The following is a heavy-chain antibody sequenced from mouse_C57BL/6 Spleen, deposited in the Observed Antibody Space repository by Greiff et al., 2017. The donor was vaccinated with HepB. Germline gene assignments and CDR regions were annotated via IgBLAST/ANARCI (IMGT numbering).Heavy chain of an antibody. Sequence: QVQLQQSGAELVKPGASVKISCKASGYAFSSYWMNWVKQRPGKGLEWIGQIYPGDGDTNYNGKFKGKATLTADKSSSTAYMQLSSLTSEDSAVYFCARQASDSSSYDYWGQGTTLTVSS. D-gene: IGHD3-2*02. V-gene: IGHV1-80*01. CDR1: GYAFSSYW. CDR2: IYPGDGDT. CDR3: ARQASDSSSYDY. J-gene: IGHJ2*01.